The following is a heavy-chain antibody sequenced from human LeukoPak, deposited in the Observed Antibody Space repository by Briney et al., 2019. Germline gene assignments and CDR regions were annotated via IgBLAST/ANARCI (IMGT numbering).Heavy chain of an antibody. D-gene: IGHD5-18*01. CDR1: GSSISSYY. CDR3: ARDLGVMVRAFDI. CDR2: IYYSGST. V-gene: IGHV4-59*01. J-gene: IGHJ3*02. Sequence: PSETLSLTCTVSGSSISSYYCSWIRQPPGKRLEWIGYIYYSGSTSYNPSLKSRVTISVDTSKNQISLKLSSVTAADTAVYYCARDLGVMVRAFDIWGQGTMVTVSS.